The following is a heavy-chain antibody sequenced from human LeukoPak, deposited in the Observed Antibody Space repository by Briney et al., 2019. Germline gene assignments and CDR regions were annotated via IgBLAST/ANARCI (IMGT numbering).Heavy chain of an antibody. CDR1: GFTFSNYA. CDR2: ISSNGDST. J-gene: IGHJ5*02. D-gene: IGHD3-3*01. Sequence: GGSLRLSCSASGFTFSNYAMHWVRQAPGKGLEYGSAISSNGDSTYYADSVKGRFIISRDNSKNSLSLQMSSLRPEDTAVYYCVKSASSFGANWFDPWGQGTLVTVSS. V-gene: IGHV3-64D*09. CDR3: VKSASSFGANWFDP.